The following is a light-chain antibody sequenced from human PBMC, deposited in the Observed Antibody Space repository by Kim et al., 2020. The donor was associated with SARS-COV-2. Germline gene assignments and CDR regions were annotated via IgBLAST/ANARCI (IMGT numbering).Light chain of an antibody. CDR1: QSVNGNS. Sequence: EIVLTQSPGTLSLSPGERATLSCGASQSVNGNSVAWYQHKPGRAPRLLIYFASTRATGIPDRFSGSGSETDFTLTISGLEPDDSAVYYCQQSGNSPTTFGQGTRLEIK. J-gene: IGKJ5*01. CDR3: QQSGNSPTT. V-gene: IGKV3-20*01. CDR2: FAS.